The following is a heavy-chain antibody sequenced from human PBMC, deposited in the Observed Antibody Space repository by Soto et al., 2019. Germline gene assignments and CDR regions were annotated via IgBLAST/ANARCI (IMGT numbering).Heavy chain of an antibody. CDR3: ARDLVEYYDFWSGYYPPSYYYYGMDV. J-gene: IGHJ6*02. V-gene: IGHV3-48*02. CDR1: GFTFISYS. Sequence: GGSLRLSCAASGFTFISYSMNWVRQAPGKGLEWVSYISSSSSTIYYADSVKGRFTISRDNAKNSLYLQMNSLRDEDTAVYYCARDLVEYYDFWSGYYPPSYYYYGMDVWGQGTTVTVSS. CDR2: ISSSSSTI. D-gene: IGHD3-3*01.